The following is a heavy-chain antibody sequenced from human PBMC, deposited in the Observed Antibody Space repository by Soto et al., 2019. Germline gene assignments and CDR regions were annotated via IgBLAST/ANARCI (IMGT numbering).Heavy chain of an antibody. CDR2: MYYSGLT. CDR3: VKGAWLDY. CDR1: GASITSYY. V-gene: IGHV4-59*08. Sequence: SETLSLTCTVSGASITSYYWSWIRQTPGKEPEWIGYMYYSGLTNSKPSLKSRVTMSLDTSKNQFSLNLNSLRADDTAVYFCVKGAWLDYWGQGNMVTVSS. J-gene: IGHJ4*02.